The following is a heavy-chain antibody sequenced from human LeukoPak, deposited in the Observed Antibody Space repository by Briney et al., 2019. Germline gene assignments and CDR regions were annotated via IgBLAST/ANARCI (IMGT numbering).Heavy chain of an antibody. CDR2: INPNSGDT. CDR3: ARAYNYGSGTPFHPDAFDI. D-gene: IGHD3-10*01. CDR1: GYTFTGYY. V-gene: IGHV1-2*02. Sequence: GASVKVSCRASGYTFTGYYMHWARQAPGQGLEWMGWINPNSGDTHSAQKFQGRVSMTRDTSISTAYIELTRLTSDDTAVYYCARAYNYGSGTPFHPDAFDIWGQGTMVTVSS. J-gene: IGHJ3*02.